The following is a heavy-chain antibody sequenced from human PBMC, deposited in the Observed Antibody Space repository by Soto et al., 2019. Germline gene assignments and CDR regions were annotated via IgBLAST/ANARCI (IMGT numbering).Heavy chain of an antibody. CDR2: IFHDGTA. D-gene: IGHD3-10*01. J-gene: IGHJ4*02. CDR1: GGYIRSGNW. V-gene: IGHV4-4*02. Sequence: LETLPLTCAVSGGYIRSGNWWAWVRRSPQRGLEYIGEIFHDGTANYYPSFERRVAISVDTSKNQFSLKLTSVTAADKAIYFCSRVVYDTRLNYMYFDSWGQGTRVTVSS. CDR3: SRVVYDTRLNYMYFDS.